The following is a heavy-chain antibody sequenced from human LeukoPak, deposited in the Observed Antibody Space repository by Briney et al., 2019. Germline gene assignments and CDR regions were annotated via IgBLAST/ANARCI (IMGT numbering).Heavy chain of an antibody. CDR2: IHCSGST. CDR1: GASITSYY. CDR3: ARDRYIFAGPDAYYYMDV. D-gene: IGHD5-18*01. J-gene: IGHJ6*03. Sequence: SETLSLTCTVSGASITSYYWSWIRQPPGKGLEWIGYIHCSGSTNYNPSLKSRVTMSVDTSKNQFSLKLSSVTPADTAVYYCARDRYIFAGPDAYYYMDVWGKGTTVTISS. V-gene: IGHV4-59*01.